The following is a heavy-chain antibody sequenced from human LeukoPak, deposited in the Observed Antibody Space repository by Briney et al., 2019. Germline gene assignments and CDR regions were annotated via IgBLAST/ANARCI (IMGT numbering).Heavy chain of an antibody. CDR3: ARGSHCTNGVCPYYYYYMDV. CDR1: GGSISSSSYY. Sequence: PSETLSLTCTVSGGSISSSSYYWGWIRQPPGKGLEWIGSIYYSGSTYYNPSLKSRVTISVDTSKNQFSLKLSSVTAADTAVYYCARGSHCTNGVCPYYYYYMDVWGKGTTVTVSS. J-gene: IGHJ6*03. D-gene: IGHD2-8*01. V-gene: IGHV4-39*07. CDR2: IYYSGST.